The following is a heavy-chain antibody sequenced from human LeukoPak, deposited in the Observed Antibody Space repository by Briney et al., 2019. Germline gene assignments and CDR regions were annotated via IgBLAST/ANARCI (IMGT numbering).Heavy chain of an antibody. J-gene: IGHJ5*02. V-gene: IGHV1-18*01. CDR3: ARGQGWYSSSSRFDP. CDR1: GYAFTSYG. D-gene: IGHD6-6*01. CDR2: ISAYNGNT. Sequence: EASVKVSCKASGYAFTSYGISWVRQAPGQGLEWMGWISAYNGNTNYAQKLQGRVTMTTDTSTSTAYMELRSLRSDDTAVYYCARGQGWYSSSSRFDPWGQGTLVTVSS.